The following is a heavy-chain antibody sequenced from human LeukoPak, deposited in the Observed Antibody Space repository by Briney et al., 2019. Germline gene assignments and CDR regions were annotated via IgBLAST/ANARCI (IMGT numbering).Heavy chain of an antibody. J-gene: IGHJ6*04. CDR2: MYHSGST. D-gene: IGHD5-12*01. CDR1: GGSFSSNNW. V-gene: IGHV4-4*02. Sequence: SEPLSLTCAVSGGSFSSNNWWGWLRQSPGKGLEGIGEMYHSGSTNFNPALKSRVTLSVDKSKNHFSLMLSSVTVADTAVYYCERAPSSIVTRRHNGMDVWGKGTSVTVSS. CDR3: ERAPSSIVTRRHNGMDV.